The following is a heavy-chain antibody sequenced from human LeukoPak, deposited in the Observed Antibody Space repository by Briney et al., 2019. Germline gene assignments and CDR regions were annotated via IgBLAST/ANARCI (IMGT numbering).Heavy chain of an antibody. V-gene: IGHV3-30*19. D-gene: IGHD2-15*01. CDR2: ISQTGRIE. Sequence: GGSLRLSCVASGFTFKNYGVHWVRQAPGKGLEWVAVISQTGRIETYADSVQGRFTVSRDNSNNMAYLQMNSLETEDTAVYYCARDRAVALPTYYYYMDVWGKGTTVTVSS. CDR3: ARDRAVALPTYYYYMDV. CDR1: GFTFKNYG. J-gene: IGHJ6*03.